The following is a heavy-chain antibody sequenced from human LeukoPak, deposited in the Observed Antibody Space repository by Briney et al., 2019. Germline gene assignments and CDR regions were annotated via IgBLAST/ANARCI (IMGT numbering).Heavy chain of an antibody. V-gene: IGHV1-46*01. Sequence: ASVKVSCKASGYIFTRFYMHWVRQAPGQGLEWMGIINPSGGSTSYSQKFQGRVTMARDTSTSTVFMELSSLRSEDTAVYYCARDRDYYGSGSYGPFDYWGQGTLVTVSS. CDR2: INPSGGST. J-gene: IGHJ4*02. CDR1: GYIFTRFY. CDR3: ARDRDYYGSGSYGPFDY. D-gene: IGHD3-10*01.